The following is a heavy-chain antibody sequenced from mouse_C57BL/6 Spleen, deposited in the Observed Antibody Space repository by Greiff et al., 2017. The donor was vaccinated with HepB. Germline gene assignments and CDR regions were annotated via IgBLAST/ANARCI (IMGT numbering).Heavy chain of an antibody. CDR2: ISSGSSTI. V-gene: IGHV5-17*01. D-gene: IGHD3-2*02. CDR1: GFTFSDYG. Sequence: EVNVVESGGGLVKPGGSLKLSCAASGFTFSDYGMHWVRQAPEKGLEWVAYISSGSSTIYYADTVKGRFTISRDNAKNTLFLQMTSLGSEDTAMYYCAKAAQGYYAMDYWGQGTSVTVSS. CDR3: AKAAQGYYAMDY. J-gene: IGHJ4*01.